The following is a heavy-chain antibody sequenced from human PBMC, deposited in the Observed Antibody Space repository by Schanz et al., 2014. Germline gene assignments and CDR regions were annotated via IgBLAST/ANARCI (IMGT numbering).Heavy chain of an antibody. CDR2: IYYSGST. CDR3: ARPGAYCGGDCYDY. J-gene: IGHJ4*02. D-gene: IGHD2-21*01. V-gene: IGHV4-39*01. CDR1: GDSISSSRYC. Sequence: QLQLQESGPGLVKPSETLSLTCTVSGDSISSSRYCWGWIRQPPGKGLEWIGSIYYSGSTYYNPSPRGGFPISVDTSKNQFSLKRGSVTAADTAVYYCARPGAYCGGDCYDYWGQGTLVTVSS.